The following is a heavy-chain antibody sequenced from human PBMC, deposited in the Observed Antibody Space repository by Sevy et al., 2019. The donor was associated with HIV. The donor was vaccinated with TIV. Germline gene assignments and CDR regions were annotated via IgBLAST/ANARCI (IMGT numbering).Heavy chain of an antibody. CDR3: TKDEAYTVATSYYFDY. Sequence: GESLKISCAASGFTFSNYAMSWVRQAPGKGLEWVSGISDSAYNTYYADSVKGRFTISRDNSKNSLYLQMNSLRAEDTAVYYCTKDEAYTVATSYYFDYRGQGTLVTVSS. CDR1: GFTFSNYA. J-gene: IGHJ4*02. CDR2: ISDSAYNT. D-gene: IGHD5-12*01. V-gene: IGHV3-23*01.